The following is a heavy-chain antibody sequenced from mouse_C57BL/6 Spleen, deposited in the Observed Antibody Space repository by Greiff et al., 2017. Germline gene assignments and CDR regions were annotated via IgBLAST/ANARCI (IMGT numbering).Heavy chain of an antibody. CDR2: IDPANGNT. D-gene: IGHD2-4*01. J-gene: IGHJ2*01. CDR1: GFNIKNTY. Sequence: EVKLVESVAELVRPGASVKLSCTASGFNIKNTYMHWVKQRPEQGLEWIGRIDPANGNTKYAPKFQGKATITADTSSNTAYLQLSSLTSEDTAIYYCARSDDYGPHYFDYWGQGTTLTVSS. V-gene: IGHV14-3*01. CDR3: ARSDDYGPHYFDY.